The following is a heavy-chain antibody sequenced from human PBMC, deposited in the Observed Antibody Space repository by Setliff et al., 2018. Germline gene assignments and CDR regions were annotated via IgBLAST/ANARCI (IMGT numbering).Heavy chain of an antibody. CDR2: INQGGGEQ. CDR1: GFTFSSYE. V-gene: IGHV3-7*01. CDR3: SRDVYDFRTGQADP. Sequence: GGSLRLSCAASGFTFSSYEMNWVRQAPGKGLEWVANINQGGGEQFYVDSVRGRFIISRDNAKNSLYLHMSSLRADDTAVYYCSRDVYDFRTGQADPWGQGTLVTVSS. D-gene: IGHD3-3*01. J-gene: IGHJ5*01.